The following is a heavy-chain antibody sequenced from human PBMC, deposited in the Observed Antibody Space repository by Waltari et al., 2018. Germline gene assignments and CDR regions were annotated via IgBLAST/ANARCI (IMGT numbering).Heavy chain of an antibody. CDR1: GDTFGSYA. D-gene: IGHD6-13*01. V-gene: IGHV1-69*08. CDR3: ARVEPAAGFRWLGP. CDR2: IIPIFGTA. J-gene: IGHJ5*02. Sequence: QVQLVQSGAEVKKPGSSVTVSCKASGDTFGSYAISWVRQAPGQGLEWMGRIIPIFGTANDAQKFQGRVTITADKSTSTAYMELSSLRSEDTAVYYCARVEPAAGFRWLGPWGQGTLVTVSS.